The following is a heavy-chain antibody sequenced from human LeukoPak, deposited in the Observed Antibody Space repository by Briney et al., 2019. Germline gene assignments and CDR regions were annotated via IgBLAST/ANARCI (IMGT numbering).Heavy chain of an antibody. CDR3: ARARYSSSWQRSNWFDP. Sequence: SETLSLTCIVSGGAISSDYWSWIRQPPGKGLEWIGYIYYSGSTNYNPSLKSRVTTSVDTSKNQFSLKLSSVTAADTAVYYCARARYSSSWQRSNWFDPWGQGTLVTVSS. CDR1: GGAISSDY. CDR2: IYYSGST. J-gene: IGHJ5*02. D-gene: IGHD6-13*01. V-gene: IGHV4-59*01.